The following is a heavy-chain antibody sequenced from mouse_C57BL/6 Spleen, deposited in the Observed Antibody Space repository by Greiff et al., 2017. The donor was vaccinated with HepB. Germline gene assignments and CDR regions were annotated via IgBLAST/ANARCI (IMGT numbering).Heavy chain of an antibody. CDR2: IDPENGDT. Sequence: VQLQQSGAELVRPGASVKFSCTASGFNIKADYMHWVKQRPEQGLEWIGWIDPENGDTESASKFQGKATITADTASNTACLQLSSLTAEDTAVYYCTTVGNPFAYWGQGTRVTVSA. J-gene: IGHJ3*01. CDR3: TTVGNPFAY. CDR1: GFNIKADY. V-gene: IGHV14-4*01.